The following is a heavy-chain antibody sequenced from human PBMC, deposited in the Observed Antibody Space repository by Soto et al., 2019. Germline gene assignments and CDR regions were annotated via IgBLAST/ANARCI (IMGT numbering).Heavy chain of an antibody. D-gene: IGHD3-3*01. V-gene: IGHV3-11*06. CDR2: ISSSSSYT. Sequence: PGGSLRLSCAASGFTFSDYYMSWIRQAPGKGLEWVSYISSSSSYTNYADSVKGRFTISRDNAKNSLYLQMNSLRAEDTAVYYCARDLTIFGVVINWGQGTLVTSPQ. CDR3: ARDLTIFGVVIN. CDR1: GFTFSDYY. J-gene: IGHJ4*02.